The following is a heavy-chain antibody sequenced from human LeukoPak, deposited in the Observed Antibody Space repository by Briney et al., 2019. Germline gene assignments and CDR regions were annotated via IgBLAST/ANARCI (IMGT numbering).Heavy chain of an antibody. CDR1: GFTFSSYS. V-gene: IGHV3-21*01. Sequence: GGSLRLSCAASGFTFSSYSMNWVRQAPGKGLEWVSSISSSSSYIYYADSVKGRFTISRDNAKNSLYLQMNSLRGEDTAVYYCVRGDIRLPRSTPDCWGQGTLVTVSS. CDR3: VRGDIRLPRSTPDC. J-gene: IGHJ4*02. CDR2: ISSSSSYI. D-gene: IGHD3-10*01.